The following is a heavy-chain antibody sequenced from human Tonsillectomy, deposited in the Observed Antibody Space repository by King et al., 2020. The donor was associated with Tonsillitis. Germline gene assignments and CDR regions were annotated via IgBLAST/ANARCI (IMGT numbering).Heavy chain of an antibody. CDR2: ISGDGSST. CDR3: ARAVPTVTPLGY. D-gene: IGHD4-17*01. Sequence: VKLVESGGGLVQPGGSLRLSCAASGFTFSSTWMHWVRQAPGKGLVWVSRISGDGSSTTYADSVKGRFTISRDNAKNTLYLQMNSLGPEDTAVYYCARAVPTVTPLGYWGQGTLVTVSS. CDR1: GFTFSSTW. J-gene: IGHJ4*02. V-gene: IGHV3-74*01.